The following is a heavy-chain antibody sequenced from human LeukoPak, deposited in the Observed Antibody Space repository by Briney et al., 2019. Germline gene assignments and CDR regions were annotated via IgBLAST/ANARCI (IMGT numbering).Heavy chain of an antibody. CDR1: GFTFSSYA. Sequence: GGSLRLSCAASGFTFSSYAIHWVRQAPGKGLEWVSAVSGSGGTTHYVDSAKGRFTISRDNSKNTLYLQLNSLRAEDTAVYYCAKLLRAGRLLTISLDSWGQGTLVTVSS. J-gene: IGHJ4*02. D-gene: IGHD3-10*01. CDR2: VSGSGGTT. CDR3: AKLLRAGRLLTISLDS. V-gene: IGHV3-23*01.